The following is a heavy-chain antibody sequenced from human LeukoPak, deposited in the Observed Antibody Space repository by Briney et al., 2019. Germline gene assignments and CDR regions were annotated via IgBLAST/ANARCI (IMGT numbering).Heavy chain of an antibody. CDR1: GGSISSYY. CDR3: ARAEVNYDILTGYQYYFDY. Sequence: YPSETLSLTCTVSGGSISSYYWSWIRQPPGKGLEWIGYIYYSGSTNYNPSLKSRVTISVDTSKNQFSLKLSSVTAADTAVYYCARAEVNYDILTGYQYYFDYWGQGTLVTVSS. V-gene: IGHV4-59*01. D-gene: IGHD3-9*01. CDR2: IYYSGST. J-gene: IGHJ4*02.